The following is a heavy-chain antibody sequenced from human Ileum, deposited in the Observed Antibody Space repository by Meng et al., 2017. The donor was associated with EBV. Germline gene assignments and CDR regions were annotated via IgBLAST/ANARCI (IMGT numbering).Heavy chain of an antibody. CDR2: ISYDENIK. J-gene: IGHJ4*02. D-gene: IGHD2/OR15-2a*01. CDR3: TNLSF. CDR1: GFSFDTFD. Sequence: QVQLVESGGGVVQPGRSRRLSCEASGFSFDTFDMHWARQAPGKGLEWVAVISYDENIKFYADSVKGRFTISRDNSKNTLYLQLNSLRPDDTAFYYCTNLSFWGQGTLVTVSS. V-gene: IGHV3-30*18.